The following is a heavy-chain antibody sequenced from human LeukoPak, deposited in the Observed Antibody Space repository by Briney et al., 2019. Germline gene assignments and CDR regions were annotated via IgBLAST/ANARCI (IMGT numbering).Heavy chain of an antibody. Sequence: PGGSLTLSCAVSGFTFNKYYMHWVRQAPGKGLVWVSRISTDGSNTNYADSVKGRFTISRDNAKNTLYLQMNSLRAEDTAVYYCIRVPYWGQGALVTVSS. J-gene: IGHJ4*02. CDR1: GFTFNKYY. CDR2: ISTDGSNT. CDR3: IRVPY. V-gene: IGHV3-74*01.